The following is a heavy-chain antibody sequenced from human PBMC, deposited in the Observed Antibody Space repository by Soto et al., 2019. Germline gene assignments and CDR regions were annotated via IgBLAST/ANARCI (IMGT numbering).Heavy chain of an antibody. V-gene: IGHV3-53*01. J-gene: IGHJ4*02. D-gene: IGHD7-27*01. CDR1: GFTVSSNY. CDR2: IYSGGST. Sequence: GGSLRLSCASSGFTVSSNYMSLVRQAPGKGLEWVSVIYSGGSTYYADSVKGRFTISRDNSKNTLYLQMNSLRAEDTAVYYCARASETGDRFFDYWGQGTLVTVSS. CDR3: ARASETGDRFFDY.